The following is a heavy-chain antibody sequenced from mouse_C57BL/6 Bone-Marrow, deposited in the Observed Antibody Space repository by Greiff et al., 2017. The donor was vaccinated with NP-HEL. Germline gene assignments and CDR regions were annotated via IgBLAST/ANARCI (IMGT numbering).Heavy chain of an antibody. CDR3: AARVYGSSLAY. Sequence: EVQGVESGGDLVKPGGSLKLSCAASGFTFSSYGMSWVRQTPDKRLEWVATISSGGSYTYYPDSVKGRFTISRDNAKNTLYLQMSSLKSEDTAMYYCAARVYGSSLAYWGQGTLVTVSA. V-gene: IGHV5-6*01. CDR1: GFTFSSYG. CDR2: ISSGGSYT. J-gene: IGHJ3*01. D-gene: IGHD1-1*01.